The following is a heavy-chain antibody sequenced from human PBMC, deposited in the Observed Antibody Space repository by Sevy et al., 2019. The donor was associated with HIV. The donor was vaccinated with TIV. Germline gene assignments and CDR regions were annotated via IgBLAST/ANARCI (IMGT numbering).Heavy chain of an antibody. CDR1: GFDVGTNY. Sequence: GGSLRLSCEASGFDVGTNYMNWVRQAPGRGLEWVSVIYSSGDKDYAEAVKGRFTISRAHSRNTRYLQINSLRVEETAVYYWASSLLYLDESSGHYPLDYWGRGTLVTVSS. J-gene: IGHJ4*02. V-gene: IGHV3-53*01. D-gene: IGHD3-22*01. CDR2: IYSSGDK. CDR3: ASSLLYLDESSGHYPLDY.